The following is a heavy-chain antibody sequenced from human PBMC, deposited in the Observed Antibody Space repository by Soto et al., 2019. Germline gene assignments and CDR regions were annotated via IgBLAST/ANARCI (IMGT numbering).Heavy chain of an antibody. D-gene: IGHD5-12*01. CDR3: ARGSYSGYDYLGY. V-gene: IGHV3-21*01. CDR2: ISSSSSYI. Sequence: GGSLRLSCAASGFTFSSYSMNWVRQAPGKGLEWVSSISSSSSYIYYADSVKGRFTISRDNAKNSLYLQMNSLRAEDTAVYYCARGSYSGYDYLGYWGQGTLVTVSS. J-gene: IGHJ4*02. CDR1: GFTFSSYS.